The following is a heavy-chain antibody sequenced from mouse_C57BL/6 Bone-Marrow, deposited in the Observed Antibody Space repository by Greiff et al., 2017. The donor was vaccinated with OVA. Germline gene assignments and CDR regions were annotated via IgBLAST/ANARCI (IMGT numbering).Heavy chain of an antibody. D-gene: IGHD1-1*01. CDR2: IDPSDSYT. CDR1: GYTFTSYW. CDR3: ARSYGSSNLYYFDY. J-gene: IGHJ2*01. V-gene: IGHV1-69*01. Sequence: QVQLQQPGAELVMPGASVKLSCKASGYTFTSYWMHWVKQRPGQGLEWIGEIDPSDSYTNYNQKFKGKSTLTVDKSSITAYMQLSSLPSEDSAVYYGARSYGSSNLYYFDYWGQGTTLTVSS.